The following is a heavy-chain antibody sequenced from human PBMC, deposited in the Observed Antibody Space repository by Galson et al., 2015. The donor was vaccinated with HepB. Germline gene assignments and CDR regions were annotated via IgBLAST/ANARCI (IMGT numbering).Heavy chain of an antibody. CDR1: GYTFTSYA. CDR3: ARGRPLGYCSGGSCYSGFDP. V-gene: IGHV7-4-1*02. CDR2: INTNTGNP. Sequence: SVKVSCKASGYTFTSYAMNWVRQAPGQGLEWMGWINTNTGNPTYAQGFTGRFVFSLDTSVSTAYLQISSLKAEDTAVYYCARGRPLGYCSGGSCYSGFDPWGQGTLVTVSS. D-gene: IGHD2-15*01. J-gene: IGHJ5*02.